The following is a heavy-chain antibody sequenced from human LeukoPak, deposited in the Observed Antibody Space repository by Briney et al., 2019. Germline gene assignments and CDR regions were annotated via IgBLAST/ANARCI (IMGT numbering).Heavy chain of an antibody. CDR2: ISGSAGGT. D-gene: IGHD1-26*01. CDR1: GLISGYA. CDR3: ARATWGYYYYMDV. J-gene: IGHJ6*03. Sequence: GGSLRLSCAASGLISGYAMSWVRQAPGQGLEWVSAISGSAGGTFYADSVKGRFTISRDNAKNSLYLQMNSLRAEDTAVYYCARATWGYYYYMDVWGKGTTVTVSS. V-gene: IGHV3-23*01.